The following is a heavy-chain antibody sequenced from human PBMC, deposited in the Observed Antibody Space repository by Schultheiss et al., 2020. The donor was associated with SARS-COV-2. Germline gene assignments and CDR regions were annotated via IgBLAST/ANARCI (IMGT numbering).Heavy chain of an antibody. CDR3: ASYVRGVMNWFDP. CDR2: IFSNDEK. CDR1: GFSLSNARMG. J-gene: IGHJ5*02. Sequence: SGPTLVKPTETLTLTCTVSGFSLSNARMGVSWIRQPPGKALEWLAHIFSNDEKSYSTSLKSRLTITKDTSKNQVVLTMTNMDPVDTATYYCASYVRGVMNWFDPWGQGTLVTVAS. V-gene: IGHV2-26*01. D-gene: IGHD3-10*01.